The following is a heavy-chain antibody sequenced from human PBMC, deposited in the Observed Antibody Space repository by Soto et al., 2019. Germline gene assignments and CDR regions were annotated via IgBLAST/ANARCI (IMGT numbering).Heavy chain of an antibody. CDR2: IKQDGSTK. V-gene: IGHV3-7*01. CDR3: ARDSDDYGDYGWYFDL. D-gene: IGHD4-17*01. CDR1: GFTFSKYW. J-gene: IGHJ2*01. Sequence: EVQLVESGGGLVQPGGSLRLSCAASGFTFSKYWVSWVRQAPGKGLEWLADIKQDGSTKYFLDSVKGRFTISRDNAENSLSLQMNSLRAEETAVYYCARDSDDYGDYGWYFDLWGRGTLVTVSS.